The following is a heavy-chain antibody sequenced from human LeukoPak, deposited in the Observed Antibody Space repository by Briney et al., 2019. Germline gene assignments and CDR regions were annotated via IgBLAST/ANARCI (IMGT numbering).Heavy chain of an antibody. CDR2: IIPIFGTA. CDR3: ARERGDDIVVVVAATTWFDP. CDR1: GGTFSGYA. Sequence: SVKVSCKASGGTFSGYAISWVRQAPGQGLEWMGRIIPIFGTANYAQKFQGRVTITTDESTSTAYMELSSLRSEDTAVYYCARERGDDIVVVVAATTWFDPWGQGTLVTVSS. J-gene: IGHJ5*02. D-gene: IGHD2-15*01. V-gene: IGHV1-69*05.